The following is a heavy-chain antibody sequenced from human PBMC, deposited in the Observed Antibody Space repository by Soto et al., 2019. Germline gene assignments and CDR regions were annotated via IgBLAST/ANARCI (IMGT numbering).Heavy chain of an antibody. CDR3: ARVVHVSIFGVVIISNYFDP. CDR2: MNPNSGNT. CDR1: GYTFTSYD. Sequence: ASVKVSCKASGYTFTSYDINWVRQATGQGLEWMGWMNPNSGNTGYAQKFQGRVTMTRNTSISTAYMELSSLRSEDTAVYYCARVVHVSIFGVVIISNYFDPWGQGTLVTVSS. D-gene: IGHD3-3*01. V-gene: IGHV1-8*01. J-gene: IGHJ5*02.